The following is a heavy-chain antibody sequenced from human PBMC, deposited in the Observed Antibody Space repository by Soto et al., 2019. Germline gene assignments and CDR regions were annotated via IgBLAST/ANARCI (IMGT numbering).Heavy chain of an antibody. J-gene: IGHJ4*02. CDR2: ISAYNGNT. V-gene: IGHV1-18*04. D-gene: IGHD2-2*01. CDR1: GYTFTSYG. CDR3: VRWTLGGVVPAETYYFDY. Sequence: ASVKVSCKASGYTFTSYGISWVRQAPGQGLEWMGWISAYNGNTNYAQKLQGRVTMTTDTSTSTAYMELRSLRSDDTAVYYCVRWTLGGVVPAETYYFDYWGQGTLVTVSS.